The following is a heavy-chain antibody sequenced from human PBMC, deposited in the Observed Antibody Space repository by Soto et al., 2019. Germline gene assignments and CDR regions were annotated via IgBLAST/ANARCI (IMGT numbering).Heavy chain of an antibody. V-gene: IGHV4-34*01. J-gene: IGHJ4*02. CDR3: ARLYDYCSGGSCYSLTPSYFDY. Sequence: SETLSLTCAVYGGSFSGYYWSWIRQPPGKGLEWIGEINHSGSTYYNPSLKSRVTISVDTSKNQFSLKLSSVTAADTAVYYCARLYDYCSGGSCYSLTPSYFDYWGQGTLVTVSS. CDR2: INHSGST. D-gene: IGHD2-15*01. CDR1: GGSFSGYY.